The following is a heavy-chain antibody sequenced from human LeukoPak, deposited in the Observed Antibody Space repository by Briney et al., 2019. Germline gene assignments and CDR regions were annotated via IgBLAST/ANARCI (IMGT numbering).Heavy chain of an antibody. D-gene: IGHD2-15*01. V-gene: IGHV3-48*03. CDR3: AKDGGYCSGGSCYSAFDY. Sequence: GGSLRLSCAASGFIFSNYEMNWVRQTPGKGLEWVSYISDHGKSRNYVDSVKGRFAISRDNAKNSLYLQMNSLRVEDTAVYYCAKDGGYCSGGSCYSAFDYWGQGTLVIVSS. CDR2: ISDHGKSR. CDR1: GFIFSNYE. J-gene: IGHJ4*02.